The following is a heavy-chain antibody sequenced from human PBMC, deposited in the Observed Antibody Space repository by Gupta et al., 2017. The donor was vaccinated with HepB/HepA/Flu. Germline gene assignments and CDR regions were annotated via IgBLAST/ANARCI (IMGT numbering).Heavy chain of an antibody. D-gene: IGHD1-14*01. CDR3: ARNLTADS. V-gene: IGHV3-7*01. J-gene: IGHJ4*02. CDR1: GFTFTKYW. CDR2: IKEGGIDR. Sequence: EVQLVESGGGLVQPGGSLRLSCATSGFTFTKYWMTWVRQAPGKGLEWVANIKEGGIDRFYEDSVKGRFAISRDNAKNSLHLQMTGLRPEDTAVYYCARNLTADSWGQGTLVTVSS.